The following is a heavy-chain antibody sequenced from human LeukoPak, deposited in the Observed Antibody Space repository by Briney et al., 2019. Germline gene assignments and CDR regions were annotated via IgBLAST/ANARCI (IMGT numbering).Heavy chain of an antibody. CDR3: ARGYYGMDV. V-gene: IGHV6-1*01. CDR2: TYYRTKWYN. J-gene: IGHJ6*02. Sequence: SQTLSLTCAISGDSVSSNSAAWTWIGQSPSRGLEWLGRTYYRTKWYNDYAVSVERRVTINPDTSKNQFSLQLNAVTPEDTAVYYCARGYYGMDVWGQGTTVTVSS. CDR1: GDSVSSNSAA.